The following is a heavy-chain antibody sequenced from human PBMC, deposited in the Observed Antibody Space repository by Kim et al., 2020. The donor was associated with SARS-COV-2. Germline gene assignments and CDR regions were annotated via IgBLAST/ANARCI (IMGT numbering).Heavy chain of an antibody. Sequence: RKVQGRVTITRDTSASTAYMELSSLRSEDTAVYYCARVLSIAAAGIGMGYWGQGTLVTVSS. J-gene: IGHJ4*02. D-gene: IGHD6-13*01. V-gene: IGHV1-3*01. CDR3: ARVLSIAAAGIGMGY.